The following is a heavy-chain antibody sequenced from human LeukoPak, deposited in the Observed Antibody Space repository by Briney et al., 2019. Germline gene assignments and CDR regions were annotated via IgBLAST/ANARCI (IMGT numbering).Heavy chain of an antibody. V-gene: IGHV3-30*02. D-gene: IGHD2-15*01. Sequence: GGSLRLSCAASGFSFSSCAMHWVRQAPGKGLEWAAFIRYDGSNKYYADSVKGRFTISRDNSKNTLYLQMNSLRAEDTAVYYCAKGYCSGGNCYNFDYWGQGALVTVSS. J-gene: IGHJ4*02. CDR2: IRYDGSNK. CDR3: AKGYCSGGNCYNFDY. CDR1: GFSFSSCA.